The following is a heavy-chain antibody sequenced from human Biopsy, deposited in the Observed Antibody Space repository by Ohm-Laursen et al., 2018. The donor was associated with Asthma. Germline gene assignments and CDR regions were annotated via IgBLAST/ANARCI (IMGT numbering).Heavy chain of an antibody. Sequence: SSVTVSCQASGDSFSNYAISWARQAPGQGLEWMGGLIPVLGTPDHAQMFEGRVTITADESTSTAYMELSSLSSEDTAVYYCARGYSGSDRIVYYYAGLEVWGQGTTVTVS. CDR2: LIPVLGTP. CDR3: ARGYSGSDRIVYYYAGLEV. V-gene: IGHV1-69*01. D-gene: IGHD5-12*01. CDR1: GDSFSNYA. J-gene: IGHJ6*02.